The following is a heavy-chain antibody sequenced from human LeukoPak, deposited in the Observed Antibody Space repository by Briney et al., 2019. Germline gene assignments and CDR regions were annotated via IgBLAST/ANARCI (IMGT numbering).Heavy chain of an antibody. CDR2: IKSRGDGETR. J-gene: IGHJ3*02. Sequence: GGSLRLSCAASGFTFSIAWMSWVRQAPGKGLEWVGRIKSRGDGETRDYAAPVKDRFIISRDDSKNTLYLQMNSLRTEDTAIYYCAAVGEWLSNAFNTWGKGTMVTVSA. D-gene: IGHD3-3*01. CDR3: AAVGEWLSNAFNT. V-gene: IGHV3-15*05. CDR1: GFTFSIAW.